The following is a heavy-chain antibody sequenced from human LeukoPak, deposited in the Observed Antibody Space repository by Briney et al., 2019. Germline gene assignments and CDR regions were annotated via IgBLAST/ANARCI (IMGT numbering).Heavy chain of an antibody. J-gene: IGHJ5*02. Sequence: SETLSLTCAVSGGSISSSNWWSWIRQPPGKGLEWIGEIYHSGSTNYNPSLKSRVTISVDKSKTQFSLKLSSVTAADTAVYYCARDVRGIAVAGPYNWFDPWGQGTLVTVSS. CDR1: GGSISSSNW. CDR3: ARDVRGIAVAGPYNWFDP. CDR2: IYHSGST. D-gene: IGHD6-19*01. V-gene: IGHV4-4*02.